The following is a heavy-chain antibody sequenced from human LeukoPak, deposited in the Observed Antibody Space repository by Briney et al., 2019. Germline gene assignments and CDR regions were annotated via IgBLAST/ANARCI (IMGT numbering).Heavy chain of an antibody. V-gene: IGHV1-8*01. CDR3: ARVFRTPYYYYYGMDV. D-gene: IGHD1-14*01. CDR2: MNPNSGNT. Sequence: ASVKVSCKASGYTFTSYGINWVRQATGQGLEWMGWMNPNSGNTGYAQKFQGRVTMTRNTSISTAYMELSSLRSEDTAVYYCARVFRTPYYYYYGMDVWGQGTTVTVSS. CDR1: GYTFTSYG. J-gene: IGHJ6*02.